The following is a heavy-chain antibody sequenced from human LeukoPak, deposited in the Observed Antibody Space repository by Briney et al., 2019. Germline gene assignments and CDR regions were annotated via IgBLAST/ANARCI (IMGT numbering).Heavy chain of an antibody. V-gene: IGHV3-9*01. CDR2: ISWNSGNI. J-gene: IGHJ4*02. CDR3: VKDISGFYFGADY. D-gene: IGHD3-22*01. Sequence: GGSLRLSCAASRLTFDDYAMHWVRQPPGKGLEWVSGISWNSGNIGYADSVQGRFTISRDNAKRSLYLQMDSLRVEDTALYYCVKDISGFYFGADYWGQGTLVTVS. CDR1: RLTFDDYA.